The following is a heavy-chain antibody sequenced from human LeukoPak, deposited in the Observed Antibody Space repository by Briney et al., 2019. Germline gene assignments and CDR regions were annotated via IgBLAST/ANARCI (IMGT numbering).Heavy chain of an antibody. CDR2: VDPEDRET. J-gene: IGHJ4*02. V-gene: IGHV1-69-2*01. Sequence: GASVKVSCKVSGYTCTDYYMHWVQQAPGKGLEWMGLVDPEDRETMYAEKFQGRVAITADTSTDTAYMELSSLRSEDTAVYYCATASIAAAGTVFSSHYSWGQGTLVTVSS. CDR3: ATASIAAAGTVFSSHYS. D-gene: IGHD6-13*01. CDR1: GYTCTDYY.